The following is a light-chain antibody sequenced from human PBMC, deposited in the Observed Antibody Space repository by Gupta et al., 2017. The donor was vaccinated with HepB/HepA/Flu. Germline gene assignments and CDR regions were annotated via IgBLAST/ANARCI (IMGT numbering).Light chain of an antibody. Sequence: SALTQPASVPGSPGPSITISCTGTSSDVGGYNYVSWYQQHPGKAPKLMIYDVSNRPSGVSNRFSGSKSGNTASLTISGLQAEDEADYYCSSYTSSSTLVVFGGGTKLTVL. J-gene: IGLJ2*01. CDR1: SSDVGGYNY. V-gene: IGLV2-14*01. CDR3: SSYTSSSTLVV. CDR2: DVS.